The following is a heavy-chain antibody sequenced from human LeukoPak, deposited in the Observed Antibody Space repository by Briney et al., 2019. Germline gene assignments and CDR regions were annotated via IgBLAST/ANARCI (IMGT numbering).Heavy chain of an antibody. D-gene: IGHD2-2*01. CDR2: IYSGGST. J-gene: IGHJ6*03. CDR1: GFTVSSNY. CDR3: ANWPYQSLSPESYYYYYMKA. V-gene: IGHV3-53*01. Sequence: GGSLRLSCAASGFTVSSNYMSWVRQAPGKGLEWVSVIYSGGSTYYADSVRGRFTISRDNSKNTVYLQMNSLRADDTAVYYCANWPYQSLSPESYYYYYMKAWGKGTTVTVSS.